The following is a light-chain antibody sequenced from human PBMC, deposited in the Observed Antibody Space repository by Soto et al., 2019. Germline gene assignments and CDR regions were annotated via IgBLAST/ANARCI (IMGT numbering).Light chain of an antibody. CDR2: DVT. J-gene: IGLJ2*01. V-gene: IGLV2-11*01. CDR1: SSDVGGYDY. Sequence: QSALTQPRSVSESPGQSVTISCTGTSSDVGGYDYVSWYQHHPGKAPKLMIFDVTQRPSGVPDRFFGSKSGNTASLTISGLQADDEADYYCCSYAGTYTWVFGGGTQLTVL. CDR3: CSYAGTYTWV.